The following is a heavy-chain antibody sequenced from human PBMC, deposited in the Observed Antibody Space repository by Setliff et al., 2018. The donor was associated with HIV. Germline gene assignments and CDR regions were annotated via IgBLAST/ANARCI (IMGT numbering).Heavy chain of an antibody. V-gene: IGHV4-38-2*01. CDR1: GYSVSSGYY. CDR2: IYYSGST. CDR3: ARRKSFALSPFDS. D-gene: IGHD3-16*01. Sequence: SETLSLTCAVSGYSVSSGYYWGWIRQPPGKGLEWIASIYYSGSTYYAPSLKSRVTISVDTSKNQFSLRLTSVTAADTAIYYCARRKSFALSPFDSWGQGALVTVSS. J-gene: IGHJ4*02.